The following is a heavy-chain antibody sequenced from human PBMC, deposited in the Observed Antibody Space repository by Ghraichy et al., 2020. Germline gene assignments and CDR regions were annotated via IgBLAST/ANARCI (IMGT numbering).Heavy chain of an antibody. Sequence: SETLSLTCAVYGGSFSGYYWSWIRQPPGKGLEWIGEINHSGSTNYNPSLKSRVTISVDTSKNQFSLKLSSVTAADTAVYYCARGGGSGRDWGQGTLVTVSS. D-gene: IGHD3-10*01. J-gene: IGHJ4*02. V-gene: IGHV4-34*01. CDR3: ARGGGSGRD. CDR1: GGSFSGYY. CDR2: INHSGST.